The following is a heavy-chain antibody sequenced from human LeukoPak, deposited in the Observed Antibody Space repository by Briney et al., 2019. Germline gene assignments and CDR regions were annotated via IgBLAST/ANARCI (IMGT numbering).Heavy chain of an antibody. J-gene: IGHJ4*02. CDR2: IYYSGNT. Sequence: SETLSLTCTVSGGSISNYYWSWIRQPPGKGLEWIGYIYYSGNTNYNPSLKSRVTMSVDTSMNLFALKLSSVTAADTAVYYCARQGVATAIDYWGQGTLVTVSS. V-gene: IGHV4-59*12. D-gene: IGHD2-21*02. CDR1: GGSISNYY. CDR3: ARQGVATAIDY.